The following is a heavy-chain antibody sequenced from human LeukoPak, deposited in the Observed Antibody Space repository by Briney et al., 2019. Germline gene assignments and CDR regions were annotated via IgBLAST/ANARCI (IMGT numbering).Heavy chain of an antibody. V-gene: IGHV3-7*03. CDR3: ARDLGTTASDY. Sequence: GGSLRLSCTASGFTFSNFWMGWVRRAPGKGLEWVANIKQDETEKFYLGSVKGRFTISRDNAKNSLYLQMNSLRAEDTAVYYCARDLGTTASDYWGQGTLVTVSS. J-gene: IGHJ4*02. CDR2: IKQDETEK. D-gene: IGHD4-11*01. CDR1: GFTFSNFW.